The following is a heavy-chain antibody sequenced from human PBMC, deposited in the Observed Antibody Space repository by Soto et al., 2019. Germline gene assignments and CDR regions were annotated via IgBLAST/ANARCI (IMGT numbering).Heavy chain of an antibody. CDR1: GFTFSVYA. J-gene: IGHJ5*02. V-gene: IGHV3-23*01. CDR3: ARDTDTTSHYGSFDT. D-gene: IGHD3-9*01. Sequence: PGVSLRLSCAASGFTFSVYAMSWVRQAPGKGLEWVSVIHGGGNSAYYADSVKGRFTVSRDNSKTTVYLQMDSLRAEDTAMYYCARDTDTTSHYGSFDTWSEGTPVTVSS. CDR2: IHGGGNSA.